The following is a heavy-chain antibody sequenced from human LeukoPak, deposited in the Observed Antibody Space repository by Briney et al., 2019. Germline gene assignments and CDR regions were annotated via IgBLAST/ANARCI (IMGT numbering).Heavy chain of an antibody. J-gene: IGHJ4*02. D-gene: IGHD2-15*01. CDR3: ARTNCSGDSCSYYFDY. CDR1: GGSISSGGYS. CDR2: IYHSGST. Sequence: SETLSLTCAVSGGSISSGGYSWSWIRQPPGKGLEWIGYIYHSGSTYYNPSLKSRVTISVDRSKNQFSLKLSSVTAADTAVYYCARTNCSGDSCSYYFDYWGQGTLVTVSS. V-gene: IGHV4-30-2*01.